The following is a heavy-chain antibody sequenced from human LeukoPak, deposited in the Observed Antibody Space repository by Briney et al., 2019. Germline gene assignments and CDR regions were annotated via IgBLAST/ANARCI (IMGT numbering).Heavy chain of an antibody. CDR3: ARYCSGGSCYLAAFDI. CDR2: IYYSGST. V-gene: IGHV4-31*03. Sequence: SQTLSLTCTVSGGSISSGGYYWSWIRQHPGKGLEWIGYIYYSGSTYYNPSLKSRVTISVDTSKNQFSLKLSSVTAADTAVYYCARYCSGGSCYLAAFDIWGQGTMVTVSS. J-gene: IGHJ3*02. CDR1: GGSISSGGYY. D-gene: IGHD2-15*01.